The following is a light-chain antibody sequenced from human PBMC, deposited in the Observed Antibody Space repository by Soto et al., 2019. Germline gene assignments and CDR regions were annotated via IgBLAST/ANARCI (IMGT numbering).Light chain of an antibody. J-gene: IGLJ2*01. Sequence: QSVLTQPPSVSGAPGQRVTISCTGSRSNIGAGYAVHWYQQLPGTAPKLLIYDNTNRPSGVPDRFSASESGTSASLAITGLQSEDEADYYCQSYDTSLIALVFGGGTKLTVL. CDR3: QSYDTSLIALV. V-gene: IGLV1-40*01. CDR1: RSNIGAGYA. CDR2: DNT.